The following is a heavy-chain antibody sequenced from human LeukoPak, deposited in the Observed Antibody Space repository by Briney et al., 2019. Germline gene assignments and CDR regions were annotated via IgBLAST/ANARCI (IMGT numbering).Heavy chain of an antibody. J-gene: IGHJ4*02. CDR1: GFTFSHFW. V-gene: IGHV3-7*04. CDR2: INQDGSEQ. D-gene: IGHD6-6*01. Sequence: GGSLRLSCAASGFTFSHFWVNWVRQAPGRGPECVANINQDGSEQYYVDSVKGRFTISRDNAKNSLYLQMNSLRAEDTALYYCAGDSSSSGGLGFWGRGTPVTVSS. CDR3: AGDSSSSGGLGF.